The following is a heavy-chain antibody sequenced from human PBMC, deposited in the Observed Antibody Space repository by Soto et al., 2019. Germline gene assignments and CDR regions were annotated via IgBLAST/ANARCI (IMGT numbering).Heavy chain of an antibody. J-gene: IGHJ3*01. CDR2: IGIGSSTK. Sequence: GGSLRLSCAASGFTFSSYAMHWVRQAPGKGLEWVSYIGIGSSTKYYADSVKGRFTISRDNAKNSLYLQMNSLRAEDTAVYYCARDQLYYNDISGRPLNAFDVWGQGTMVTVSS. D-gene: IGHD3-22*01. V-gene: IGHV3-48*01. CDR1: GFTFSSYA. CDR3: ARDQLYYNDISGRPLNAFDV.